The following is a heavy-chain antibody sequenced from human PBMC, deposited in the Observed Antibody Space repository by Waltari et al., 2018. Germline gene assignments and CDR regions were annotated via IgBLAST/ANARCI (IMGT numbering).Heavy chain of an antibody. V-gene: IGHV4-59*11. CDR1: GGSISSHY. CDR2: IYYSGST. J-gene: IGHJ4*02. D-gene: IGHD4-17*01. CDR3: ARGYTVTKY. Sequence: QVQLQESGPGLVKPSETLSLTCTVSGGSISSHYWSWIRQPPGKGLEWIGYIYYSGSTNYNPSLKSRVTISVDTSKNQFSLKLSSVTAADTAVYYCARGYTVTKYWGQGTLVTVSS.